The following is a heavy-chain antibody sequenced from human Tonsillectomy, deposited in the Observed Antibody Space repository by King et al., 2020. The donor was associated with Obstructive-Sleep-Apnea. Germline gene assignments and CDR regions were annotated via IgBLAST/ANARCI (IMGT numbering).Heavy chain of an antibody. Sequence: VQLVESGGDLVQPGGSLSLSCAASGFTLSSYWMAWVRQAPGKGLEWVANIKRDGRERNYVDSVKGRFTISRDNAKNSLYLHVNSLRAEDTAVYYCARDWGGSLDYWGQGTLVTVSS. CDR3: ARDWGGSLDY. D-gene: IGHD3-16*01. CDR2: IKRDGRER. V-gene: IGHV3-7*01. J-gene: IGHJ4*02. CDR1: GFTLSSYW.